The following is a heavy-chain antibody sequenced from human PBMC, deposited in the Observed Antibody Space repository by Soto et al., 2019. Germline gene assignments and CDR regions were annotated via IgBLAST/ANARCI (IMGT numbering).Heavy chain of an antibody. Sequence: GGSLRLSCAASGFTFSSYAMSWVRQAPGKGLEWVSAISGSGGSTYYADSVKGRFTISRDNSKNTLYLQMNSLRAEDTAVYYCAKFVSPAYSSSWYYFDYWGQGTLVTVSS. J-gene: IGHJ4*02. CDR2: ISGSGGST. V-gene: IGHV3-23*01. D-gene: IGHD6-13*01. CDR3: AKFVSPAYSSSWYYFDY. CDR1: GFTFSSYA.